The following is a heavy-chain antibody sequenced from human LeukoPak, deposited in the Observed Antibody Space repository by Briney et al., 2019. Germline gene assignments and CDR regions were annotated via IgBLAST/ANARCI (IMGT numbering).Heavy chain of an antibody. Sequence: SGTLSLTCAVSGGSISSSNWWSWVRQPPGKGLEWIGEIYHSGSTNYNPSLKSRVTISVDTSKNQFSLRLNSVTAADTAVYYCARGSGYYYGDFDYWGQGTLVTVSS. D-gene: IGHD3-22*01. CDR1: GGSISSSNW. CDR3: ARGSGYYYGDFDY. J-gene: IGHJ4*02. V-gene: IGHV4-4*02. CDR2: IYHSGST.